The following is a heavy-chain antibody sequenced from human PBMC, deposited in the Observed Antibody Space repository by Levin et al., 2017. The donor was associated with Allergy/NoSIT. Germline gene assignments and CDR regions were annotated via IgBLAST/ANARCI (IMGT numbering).Heavy chain of an antibody. J-gene: IGHJ5*02. CDR3: ARDYLERSGVVTPGCDWFDP. V-gene: IGHV1-3*01. D-gene: IGHD3-3*01. CDR2: INAGNGNT. Sequence: ASVKVSCKASGYTFTSYAMHWVRQAPGQRLEWMGWINAGNGNTKYSQKFQGRVTITRDTSASTAYMELSSLRSEDTAVYYCARDYLERSGVVTPGCDWFDPWGQGTVVTVSS. CDR1: GYTFTSYA.